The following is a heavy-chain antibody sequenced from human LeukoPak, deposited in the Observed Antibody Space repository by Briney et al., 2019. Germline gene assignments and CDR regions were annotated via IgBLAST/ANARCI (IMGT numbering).Heavy chain of an antibody. Sequence: PGGSLRLSCAASGLTLSSYAMSWVRQAPGKGLEWVSAISGSGGSTYYADSVKGRFTISRDNSKNTLYLPMNSLRAEDTAVYYCAKAERWLPRRYYYYYMDVWGKGTTVTVSS. CDR2: ISGSGGST. CDR1: GLTLSSYA. D-gene: IGHD5-24*01. V-gene: IGHV3-23*01. J-gene: IGHJ6*03. CDR3: AKAERWLPRRYYYYYMDV.